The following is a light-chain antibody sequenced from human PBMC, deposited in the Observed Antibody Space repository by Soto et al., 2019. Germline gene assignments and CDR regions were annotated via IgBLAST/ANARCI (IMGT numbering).Light chain of an antibody. CDR2: GNS. CDR3: QSYDSSLSGSNVV. V-gene: IGLV1-40*01. CDR1: SSNIGAGYD. J-gene: IGLJ2*01. Sequence: QPVLTQPPSVSGAPGQRVTISCTGSSSNIGAGYDVHWYQQLPGTAPKLLIYGNSNRPSGVPDRFSGPKSGTSASLAITGLQAEDEADYYCQSYDSSLSGSNVVFGGGTKLTVL.